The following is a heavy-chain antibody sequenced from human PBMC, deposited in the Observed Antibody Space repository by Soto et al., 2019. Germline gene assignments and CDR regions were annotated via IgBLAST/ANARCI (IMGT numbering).Heavy chain of an antibody. CDR1: GGSISSGDYY. V-gene: IGHV4-30-4*01. J-gene: IGHJ4*02. CDR3: ARRKGKFDY. CDR2: IYSSGST. D-gene: IGHD3-10*01. Sequence: SETLSLTCTVSGGSISSGDYYWSWVRQPPGKGLEWIGYIYSSGSTYYNPSLKSRVTLSVDTSKNQFSLKLSSVTAADTAVYYCARRKGKFDYWGQGTLVTVSS.